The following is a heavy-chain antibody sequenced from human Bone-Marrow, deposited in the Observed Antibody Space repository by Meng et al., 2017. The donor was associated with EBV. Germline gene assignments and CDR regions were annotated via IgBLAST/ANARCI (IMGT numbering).Heavy chain of an antibody. J-gene: IGHJ4*02. Sequence: QGPVVQSAAAVKQPGSSVKVSCKTSRGPFRTYAVSWVRQAPGQGLEWLGGFLPTLGAPNYAQKFHGRVTITADESTSTHYMDLSSLRSDDTAVYYCASESGRGYTPDYWGQGTLVTVSS. V-gene: IGHV1-69*01. D-gene: IGHD3-10*01. CDR3: ASESGRGYTPDY. CDR2: FLPTLGAP. CDR1: RGPFRTYA.